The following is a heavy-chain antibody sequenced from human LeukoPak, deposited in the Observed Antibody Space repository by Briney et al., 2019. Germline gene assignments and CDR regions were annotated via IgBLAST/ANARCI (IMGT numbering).Heavy chain of an antibody. CDR3: ARGFLFKADAGPFPSYFGPMGWFDP. J-gene: IGHJ5*02. CDR2: IYTSGST. V-gene: IGHV4-4*07. Sequence: PSETLSLTCTVSGGSISSYYWSWIRQPAGKGLEWIGRIYTSGSTNYNPSLKSRVTMSVDTSKNQFSLKLSSVTAADTAVYYCARGFLFKADAGPFPSYFGPMGWFDPWGQGTLVTVSS. D-gene: IGHD2/OR15-2a*01. CDR1: GGSISSYY.